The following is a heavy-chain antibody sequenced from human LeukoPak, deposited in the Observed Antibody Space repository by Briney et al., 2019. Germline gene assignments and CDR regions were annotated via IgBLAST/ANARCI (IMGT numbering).Heavy chain of an antibody. CDR1: GGSFSGYY. CDR2: INHSGST. D-gene: IGHD3-16*02. V-gene: IGHV4-34*01. Sequence: SETLSLTCAVYGGSFSGYYWSWIRQPPGNGLEWIGEINHSGSTNYNPSLKSRVTISVDTSKNQFSLKLSSVTAADTAVYYCTRGRMITFGGVIISTHYYFDYWGQGTLVTVSS. J-gene: IGHJ4*02. CDR3: TRGRMITFGGVIISTHYYFDY.